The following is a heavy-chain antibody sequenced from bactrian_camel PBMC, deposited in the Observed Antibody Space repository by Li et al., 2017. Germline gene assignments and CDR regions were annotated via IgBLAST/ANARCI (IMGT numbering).Heavy chain of an antibody. CDR3: AAGTLTTGT. V-gene: IGHV3S40*01. J-gene: IGHJ4*01. Sequence: VQLVESGGGLVQPGGSLRHSCAASGFASSNYDMAWVRQAPGKGLEWVSSIGSISTYYADSVKGRFTISRDNTKNMLYLQMNSLKTEDTAVYYCAAGTLTTGTGARGPRSPSP. D-gene: IGHD5*01. CDR1: GFASSNYD. CDR2: IGSIST.